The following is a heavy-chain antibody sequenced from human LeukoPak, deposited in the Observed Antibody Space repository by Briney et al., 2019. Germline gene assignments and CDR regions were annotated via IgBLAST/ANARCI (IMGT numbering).Heavy chain of an antibody. CDR1: GGSFSGYY. CDR2: ISHSGST. V-gene: IGHV4-34*01. D-gene: IGHD6-19*01. Sequence: PSETLSLTCAVYGGSFSGYYWSWIRQPPGKGLEWIGEISHSGSTNYNPSLKSRVTISVDTSKNQFSLKLSSVTAADTAVYYCARDIAVAGTPFDYWGQGTLVTVSS. CDR3: ARDIAVAGTPFDY. J-gene: IGHJ4*02.